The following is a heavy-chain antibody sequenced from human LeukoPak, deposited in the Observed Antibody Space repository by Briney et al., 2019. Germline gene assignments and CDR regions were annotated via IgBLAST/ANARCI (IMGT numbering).Heavy chain of an antibody. D-gene: IGHD3-10*01. CDR3: AGMVVRGVIYPSKWFDP. Sequence: GASVKVSCKASGGTFSSYAISWVRQAPGHGLEWMGGIIPIFGTANYAQKFQGRVTITADESTSTAYMELSSLRSEDTAVYYCAGMVVRGVIYPSKWFDPWGQGTLVTVSS. J-gene: IGHJ5*02. V-gene: IGHV1-69*13. CDR2: IIPIFGTA. CDR1: GGTFSSYA.